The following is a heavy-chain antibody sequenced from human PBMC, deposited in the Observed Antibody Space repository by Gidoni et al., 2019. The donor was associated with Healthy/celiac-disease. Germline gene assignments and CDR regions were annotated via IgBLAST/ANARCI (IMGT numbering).Heavy chain of an antibody. D-gene: IGHD4-17*01. CDR1: AGSIRSGGYY. V-gene: IGHV4-31*03. Sequence: QVQLQESGPGLVKPSQTLSLTCTVSAGSIRSGGYYWSWIRQHPGKGLEWIGYTYYSGSTYYNPSLKSRVTISVDTSKNQFSLKLSSVTAADTAVYYCARDRTVIGRRTGYFDLWGRGTLVTVSS. CDR3: ARDRTVIGRRTGYFDL. CDR2: TYYSGST. J-gene: IGHJ2*01.